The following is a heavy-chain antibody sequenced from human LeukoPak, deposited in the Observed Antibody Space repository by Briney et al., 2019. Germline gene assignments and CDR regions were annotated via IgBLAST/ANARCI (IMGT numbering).Heavy chain of an antibody. CDR1: GFTVSSNY. D-gene: IGHD1-7*01. J-gene: IGHJ4*02. Sequence: PGGSLRLSCAASGFTVSSNYMSWVRQAPGKGLEWVSVIYSGGSTYYADSVKGRFTISRDNSKNTLYLQMNSLRAEDTAVYYCARDRDRNWNYDYWGQGTLVTVSS. CDR3: ARDRDRNWNYDY. CDR2: IYSGGST. V-gene: IGHV3-66*02.